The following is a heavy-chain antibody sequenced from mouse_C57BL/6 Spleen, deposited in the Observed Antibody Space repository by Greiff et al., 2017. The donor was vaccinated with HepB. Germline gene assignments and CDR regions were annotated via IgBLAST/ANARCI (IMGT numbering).Heavy chain of an antibody. V-gene: IGHV2-6*03. CDR2: IWSDGST. CDR1: GFSLTSYG. J-gene: IGHJ1*03. D-gene: IGHD1-1*01. CDR3: ARSSYYGSRAWYFDV. Sequence: VQLKESGPGLVAPSQSLSITCTVSGFSLTSYGVHWVRQPPGKGLEWLVVIWSDGSTTYNSALKSRLSISKDNSKSQVFLKMNSLHTDDTAMYYCARSSYYGSRAWYFDVWGTGTTVTVSS.